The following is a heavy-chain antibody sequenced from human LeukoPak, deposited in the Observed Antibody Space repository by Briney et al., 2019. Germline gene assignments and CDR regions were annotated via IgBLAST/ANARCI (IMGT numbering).Heavy chain of an antibody. Sequence: SQTLSLTCTVSGGSISSGSYYWSWIRQPPGTGLEWIGSIYHSGSTYYNPSLKSRVTISVDTSKNQFSLKLSSVTAADTAVYYCARHRSNYYDSSGYYYNYWGQGTLVTVSS. D-gene: IGHD3-22*01. CDR3: ARHRSNYYDSSGYYYNY. CDR1: GGSISSGSYY. J-gene: IGHJ4*02. V-gene: IGHV4-39*01. CDR2: IYHSGST.